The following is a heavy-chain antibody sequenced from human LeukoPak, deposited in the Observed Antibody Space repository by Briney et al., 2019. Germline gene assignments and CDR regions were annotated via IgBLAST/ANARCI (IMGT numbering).Heavy chain of an antibody. V-gene: IGHV3-30*18. Sequence: PGGSLRLSCAASGFTFSSYGMHWVRQAPGKGLEWVAVISYDGSNKYYADSVKDRFTISRDNSKNTLYLQMNSLRAEDTAVYYCAKDWDNGDYVLPVGWGQGTLVTVSS. CDR3: AKDWDNGDYVLPVG. CDR2: ISYDGSNK. CDR1: GFTFSSYG. J-gene: IGHJ4*02. D-gene: IGHD4-17*01.